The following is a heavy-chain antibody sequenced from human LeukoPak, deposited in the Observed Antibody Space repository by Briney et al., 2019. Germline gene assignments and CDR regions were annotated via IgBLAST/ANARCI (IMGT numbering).Heavy chain of an antibody. CDR2: INHSGST. Sequence: SETLSLTCAVYGGSFSGYYWSWIRQPPGKGLEWIGEINHSGSTNYNPSLKSRVTISVDTSKNQFSLKLSSVTAADTAVYYCARGDPREEFDYWGQGTLVTASS. V-gene: IGHV4-34*01. CDR3: ARGDPREEFDY. J-gene: IGHJ4*02. CDR1: GGSFSGYY.